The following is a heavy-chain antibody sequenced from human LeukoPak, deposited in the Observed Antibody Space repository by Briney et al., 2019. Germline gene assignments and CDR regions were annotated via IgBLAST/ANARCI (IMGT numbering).Heavy chain of an antibody. CDR3: ASGPMTTVTFAAFDV. Sequence: GESLKISCKLSGYSFTTYWIGWVRQMPGKGLKWMGTIHAGDSHITYSPSFQGQVTISADKSISTAYLQWSSLKASDTAMYYCASGPMTTVTFAAFDVWGQGTMVTVSS. J-gene: IGHJ3*01. V-gene: IGHV5-51*01. CDR1: GYSFTTYW. CDR2: IHAGDSHI. D-gene: IGHD4-17*01.